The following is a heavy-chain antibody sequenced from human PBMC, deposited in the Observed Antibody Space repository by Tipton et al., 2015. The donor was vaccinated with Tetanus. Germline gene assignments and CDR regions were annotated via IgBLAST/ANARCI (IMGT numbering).Heavy chain of an antibody. D-gene: IGHD6-13*01. Sequence: SLRLSCGASGFTFSTYAVHWVRQAPGKGLEWVTFISNDGPHKYYSDSVKGRFTISRDNSNNTQYLQMNSLRLEDTADYFCARDPASSWYSVYFDYWGQGTLVTLSS. CDR2: ISNDGPHK. V-gene: IGHV3-30-3*01. CDR1: GFTFSTYA. J-gene: IGHJ4*02. CDR3: ARDPASSWYSVYFDY.